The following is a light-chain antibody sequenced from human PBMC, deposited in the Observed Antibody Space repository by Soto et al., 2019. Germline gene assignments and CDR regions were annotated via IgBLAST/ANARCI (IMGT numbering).Light chain of an antibody. V-gene: IGKV1-39*01. CDR2: AAS. J-gene: IGKJ1*01. Sequence: DIQMTQSPSSLSASVGDRVTITCRASQSISSSLDWYQQKPGKAPKLLIYAASTLQSGVPSRVSGSGSGTDFTLTISSLPPEDFATYYCRQSYSPPWTFGQGTKVEI. CDR1: QSISSS. CDR3: RQSYSPPWT.